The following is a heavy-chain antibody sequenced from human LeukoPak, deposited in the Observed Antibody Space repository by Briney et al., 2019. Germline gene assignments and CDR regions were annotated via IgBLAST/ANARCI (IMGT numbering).Heavy chain of an antibody. D-gene: IGHD5-24*01. J-gene: IGHJ4*02. V-gene: IGHV1-18*04. Sequence: GASVKVTCKASGYIFTRYGISWVRQAAGQGLEGMGWISAYNGNTNYAQKLQGRVTMTTDTSTSTAYMELRSLRSDDTAVYYCARGRDGYNTDDYWGQGTLVTVSS. CDR2: ISAYNGNT. CDR3: ARGRDGYNTDDY. CDR1: GYIFTRYG.